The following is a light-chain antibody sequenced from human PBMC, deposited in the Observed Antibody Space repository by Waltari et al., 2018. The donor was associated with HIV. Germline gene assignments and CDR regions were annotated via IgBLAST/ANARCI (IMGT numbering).Light chain of an antibody. Sequence: SYALTQPPSVSVSPGQKASITCSGVQLDNTHLWRYQQKSGQSPVLVIYQDSKRPPEIPERFSGSHSGHTATLTISGTQTVDEADYYCQTWDNNFYVFGSGTKVTVL. CDR3: QTWDNNFYV. J-gene: IGLJ1*01. CDR2: QDS. V-gene: IGLV3-1*01. CDR1: QLDNTH.